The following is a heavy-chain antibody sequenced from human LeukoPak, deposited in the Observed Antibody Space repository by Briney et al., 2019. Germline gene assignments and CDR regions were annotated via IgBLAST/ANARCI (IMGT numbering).Heavy chain of an antibody. J-gene: IGHJ4*02. CDR3: ARGEVDY. CDR2: VNGDGSST. Sequence: AGGSLRLSCAASGFSSSTYWMHWVRQAPGKGLVWVSRVNGDGSSTNYADSVKGRFTISRDNAKNTLYLQMNSLRAEDTAVYYCARGEVDYWGQGTLVTVSS. CDR1: GFSSSTYW. V-gene: IGHV3-74*01.